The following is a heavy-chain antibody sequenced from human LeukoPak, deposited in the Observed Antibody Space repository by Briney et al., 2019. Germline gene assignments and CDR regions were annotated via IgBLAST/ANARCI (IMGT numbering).Heavy chain of an antibody. CDR2: ISDSGGST. Sequence: PGGSLRLSCAASGFTLTTYAMSWVRQAPGTGLEWVSGISDSGGSTHYADSVKGRFTISRDNSKNTLYLQVNSLRAEDTAVYYCAKGLWDYYGSGIMYYTMDVWGQGTTVTVSS. V-gene: IGHV3-23*01. CDR3: AKGLWDYYGSGIMYYTMDV. CDR1: GFTLTTYA. D-gene: IGHD3-10*01. J-gene: IGHJ6*02.